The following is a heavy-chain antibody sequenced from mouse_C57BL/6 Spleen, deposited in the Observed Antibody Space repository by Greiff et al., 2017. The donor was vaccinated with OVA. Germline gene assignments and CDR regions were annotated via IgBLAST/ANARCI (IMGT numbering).Heavy chain of an antibody. V-gene: IGHV3-6*01. J-gene: IGHJ4*01. CDR1: GYSITSGYY. CDR3: AREEAYYYGSGAMDY. D-gene: IGHD1-1*01. CDR2: ISYDGSN. Sequence: DVKLQESGPGLVKPSQSLSLTCSVPGYSITSGYYWNWIRQFPGNKLEWMGYISYDGSNNYNPSLKNRISITRDTSKNQFFLKLNSVTTEDTATYYCAREEAYYYGSGAMDYWGQGTSVTVSS.